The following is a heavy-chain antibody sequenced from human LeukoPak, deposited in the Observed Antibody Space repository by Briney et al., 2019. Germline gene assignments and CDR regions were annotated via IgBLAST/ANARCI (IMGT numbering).Heavy chain of an antibody. V-gene: IGHV3-9*01. D-gene: IGHD2-2*01. J-gene: IGHJ6*03. CDR3: AKGGGTSRQYYMDV. CDR1: GFTFSSYW. CDR2: ISWNSGSI. Sequence: GGSLRLSCAASGFTFSSYWMHWVRQAPGKGLEWVSGISWNSGSIGYADSVKGRFTISRDNAKNSLYLQMNSLRAEDTALYYCAKGGGTSRQYYMDVWGKGTTVTVSS.